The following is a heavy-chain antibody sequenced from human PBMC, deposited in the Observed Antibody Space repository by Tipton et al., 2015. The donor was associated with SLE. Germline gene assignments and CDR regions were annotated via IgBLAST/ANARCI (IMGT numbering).Heavy chain of an antibody. CDR3: ARSYCANNNCSPGSFDL. CDR2: IKEDGSEK. CDR1: GFTFSSYW. Sequence: SLRLSCAASGFTFSSYWMSWVRQAPEKGLEWVANIKEDGSEKHYVDSVKGRFTISRDNAKNSVYLQMDSLRVEDTAVYYCARSYCANNNCSPGSFDLWGRGTLVTVSS. J-gene: IGHJ2*01. D-gene: IGHD2-8*01. V-gene: IGHV3-7*01.